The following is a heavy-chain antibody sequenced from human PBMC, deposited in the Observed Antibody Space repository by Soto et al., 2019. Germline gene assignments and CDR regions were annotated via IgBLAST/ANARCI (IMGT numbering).Heavy chain of an antibody. CDR1: GGSISSGDYY. Sequence: SETLSLTCTVSGGSISSGDYYWSWIRQPPGKGLEWIGYIYYSGDTYYNPSLKSRVTISVDTSKNQFSLKLSSVTAADTAVYYCAGARLGAKLFDYWGQGTLVTVSS. V-gene: IGHV4-30-4*01. CDR3: AGARLGAKLFDY. D-gene: IGHD1-1*01. J-gene: IGHJ4*02. CDR2: IYYSGDT.